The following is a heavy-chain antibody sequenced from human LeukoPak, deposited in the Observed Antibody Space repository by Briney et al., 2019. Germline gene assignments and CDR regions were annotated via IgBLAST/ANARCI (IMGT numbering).Heavy chain of an antibody. CDR1: GGSISSSSYY. J-gene: IGHJ3*02. CDR2: IYYSGST. CDR3: ARLPYYYYDSSGYPSDAFDI. Sequence: PSETLSLTCTVSGGSISSSSYYWGWIRQPPGKGLEWIGSIYYSGSTHYNPSLKSRVTISVDTSKNQFSLKLSSVTAADTAVYYCARLPYYYYDSSGYPSDAFDIWGQGTMVTVSS. V-gene: IGHV4-39*01. D-gene: IGHD3-22*01.